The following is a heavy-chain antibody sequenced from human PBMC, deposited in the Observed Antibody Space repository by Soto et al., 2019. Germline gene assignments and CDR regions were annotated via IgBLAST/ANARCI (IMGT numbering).Heavy chain of an antibody. J-gene: IGHJ6*03. CDR3: ARHFIHGGYYYYYMDV. CDR2: IYYSGST. CDR1: GGSISSYY. V-gene: IGHV4-59*08. Sequence: SETLSLTCTVSGGSISSYYWSWIRQPPGKGLEWIGYIYYSGSTNYNPSLKSRVTISVDTSKNQFSLKLSSVTAADTAVYYCARHFIHGGYYYYYMDVWGKGTTVTVSS. D-gene: IGHD4-17*01.